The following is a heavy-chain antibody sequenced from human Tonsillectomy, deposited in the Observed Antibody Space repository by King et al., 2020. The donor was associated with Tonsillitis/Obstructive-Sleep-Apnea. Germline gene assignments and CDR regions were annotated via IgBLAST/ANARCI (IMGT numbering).Heavy chain of an antibody. CDR1: GFTLSSNW. J-gene: IGHJ4*02. V-gene: IGHV3-74*01. Sequence: VQLVESGGGLLQPGGSLRLSCAASGFTLSSNWKHLGRQAPGKGLVWVSRISSDGSITNYAASVKGRFTTSRDNAKSTVYLQMNSLRAEDTAVYYCAKSRHSNYKDYWGRGTLVTVSS. CDR2: ISSDGSIT. CDR3: AKSRHSNYKDY. D-gene: IGHD4-11*01.